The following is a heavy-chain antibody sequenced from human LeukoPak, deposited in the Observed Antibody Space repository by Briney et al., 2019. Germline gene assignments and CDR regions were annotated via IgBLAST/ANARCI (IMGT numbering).Heavy chain of an antibody. Sequence: GGSLRLSCAASGFSFSSYAMSWVRQAPGKGLEWVSAISGSGGSTYYADSVKGRCTIPRDNSKNTLYLQMNSLRAEDTAVYYCAKASGNYREYYFDYWGQGTLVTVSS. V-gene: IGHV3-23*01. CDR3: AKASGNYREYYFDY. CDR1: GFSFSSYA. D-gene: IGHD1-26*01. CDR2: ISGSGGST. J-gene: IGHJ4*02.